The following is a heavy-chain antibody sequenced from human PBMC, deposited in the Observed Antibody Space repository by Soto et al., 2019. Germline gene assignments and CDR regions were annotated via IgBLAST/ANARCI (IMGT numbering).Heavy chain of an antibody. Sequence: VQLVQSGAEVKKPGASVKVSCKASGYTFTSYAMHWVRQAPGQRLEWMGWINAGNGNTKYSQKFQGRVTITRDTSASTAYMELSSLRSEDTAVYYCARDPYYDSSGLGYYFDYWGQGTLVTVSS. CDR2: INAGNGNT. J-gene: IGHJ4*02. CDR1: GYTFTSYA. V-gene: IGHV1-3*01. CDR3: ARDPYYDSSGLGYYFDY. D-gene: IGHD3-22*01.